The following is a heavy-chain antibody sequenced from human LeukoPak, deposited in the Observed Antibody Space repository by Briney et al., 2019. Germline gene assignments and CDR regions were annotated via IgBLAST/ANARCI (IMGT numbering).Heavy chain of an antibody. D-gene: IGHD5-18*01. J-gene: IGHJ4*02. Sequence: PGGSLRLSCAASGFIFSDFGLHWVRQTPGKGLEWVAVISYDGSNKYYADSVKGRFTISRDNSKNTLYLQMNSLRAEDTAVYYCAKDRGRGYSYGDYFDYWGQGTLVTVSS. CDR1: GFIFSDFG. CDR2: ISYDGSNK. CDR3: AKDRGRGYSYGDYFDY. V-gene: IGHV3-30*18.